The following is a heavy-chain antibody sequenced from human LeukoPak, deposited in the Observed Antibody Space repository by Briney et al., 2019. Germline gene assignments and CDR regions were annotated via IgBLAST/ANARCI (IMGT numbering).Heavy chain of an antibody. Sequence: SETLSLTCTVSGGSIRSSYYYWGWIRQPPGKGLEWIGSIYDSGSTYYNPSLKSRVTISVDTSKNQFSLKLSSVTAADTAVYYCARGGIAARPSRPYYYYGMDVWGQGTTVTVSS. D-gene: IGHD6-6*01. CDR1: GGSIRSSYYY. J-gene: IGHJ6*02. V-gene: IGHV4-39*07. CDR3: ARGGIAARPSRPYYYYGMDV. CDR2: IYDSGST.